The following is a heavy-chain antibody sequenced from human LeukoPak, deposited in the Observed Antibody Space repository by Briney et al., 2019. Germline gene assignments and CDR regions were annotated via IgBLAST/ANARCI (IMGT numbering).Heavy chain of an antibody. CDR3: ARYVSKAGYSSGWYYDY. V-gene: IGHV1-69*06. Sequence: ASVKVSCKASGGTFSSYAISWVRQAPGQGLEWMGGIIPIFGTANYAQKFQGRVTITADKSTSTAYMELSSLRSEDTAVYYCARYVSKAGYSSGWYYDYWGQGTLVTVSS. D-gene: IGHD6-19*01. J-gene: IGHJ4*02. CDR1: GGTFSSYA. CDR2: IIPIFGTA.